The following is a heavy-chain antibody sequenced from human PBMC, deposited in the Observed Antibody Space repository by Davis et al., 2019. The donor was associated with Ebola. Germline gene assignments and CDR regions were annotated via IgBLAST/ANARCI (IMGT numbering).Heavy chain of an antibody. CDR2: TYYKSKWYN. V-gene: IGHV6-1*01. Sequence: LRLSCVISGDSVSGSSGAWNWIRQSPSRGLEWLGRTYYKSKWYNDYAVSVKSRITINADTSKNELSLHLNSVTPEDTAVYYCARGWLRGWFDPWGQGTLVTVSS. J-gene: IGHJ5*02. CDR1: GDSVSGSSGA. CDR3: ARGWLRGWFDP. D-gene: IGHD5-12*01.